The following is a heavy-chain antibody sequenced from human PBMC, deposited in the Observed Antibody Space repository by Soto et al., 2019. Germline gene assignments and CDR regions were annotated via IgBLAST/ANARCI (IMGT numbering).Heavy chain of an antibody. CDR2: IIPIFGTA. D-gene: IGHD3-3*01. V-gene: IGHV1-69*01. CDR1: GGTFSSYA. J-gene: IGHJ6*04. Sequence: SVPVSCTAAGGTFSSYAISWVRQAPGHGLEWMGGIIPIFGTANYAQKFQVSVTITADESTSTAYMELSSLRSEDTAVYYCASGLAILGVASMIQNHYCYGGMDVWGYGPTVTVYS. CDR3: ASGLAILGVASMIQNHYCYGGMDV.